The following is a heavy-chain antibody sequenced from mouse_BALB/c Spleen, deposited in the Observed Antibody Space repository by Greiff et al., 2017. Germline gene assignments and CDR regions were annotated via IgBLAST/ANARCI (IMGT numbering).Heavy chain of an antibody. CDR2: INPYNDYT. CDR3: ARSWVDY. CDR1: GFTFTNYH. J-gene: IGHJ2*01. Sequence: EVQLQQSGAELVRPGASVKISCTASGFTFTNYHINWVKQTPGQGLDWIGYINPYNDYTSYYQKFKGKATLTVDKSSSTANMELSSLTSEDSAVYCCARSWVDYWGQGTTLTVSS. D-gene: IGHD4-1*01. V-gene: IGHV1S45*01.